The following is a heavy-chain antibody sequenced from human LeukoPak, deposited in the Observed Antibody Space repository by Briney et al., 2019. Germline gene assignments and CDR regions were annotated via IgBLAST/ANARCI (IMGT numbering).Heavy chain of an antibody. V-gene: IGHV3-23*01. Sequence: GGSLRLSCAASGFTFSSYAMSWVRQAPGKGLEWVSVISGSGGSTYYADSVKGRFTISRDNSKNTLYLQMNSLRAENTAVYYCAKDDYYDSSGYYYGADYWGQGTLVTVSS. CDR1: GFTFSSYA. CDR3: AKDDYYDSSGYYYGADY. CDR2: ISGSGGST. D-gene: IGHD3-22*01. J-gene: IGHJ4*02.